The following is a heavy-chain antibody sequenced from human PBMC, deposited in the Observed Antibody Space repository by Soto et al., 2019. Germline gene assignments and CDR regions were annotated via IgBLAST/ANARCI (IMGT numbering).Heavy chain of an antibody. CDR2: ISAYNGNT. Sequence: ASVKVSCKASGYTFTSYGISWVRQAPGQGLEWMGWISAYNGNTNYAQKLQGRVTMTTDTSTSTAYMELRSLRSDDTAVYYCARDYEILTESSYGMDVWGQGTTVTVSS. J-gene: IGHJ6*02. CDR1: GYTFTSYG. V-gene: IGHV1-18*01. D-gene: IGHD3-9*01. CDR3: ARDYEILTESSYGMDV.